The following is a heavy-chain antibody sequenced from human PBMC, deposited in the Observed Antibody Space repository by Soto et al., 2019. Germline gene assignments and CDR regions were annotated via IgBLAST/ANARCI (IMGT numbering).Heavy chain of an antibody. J-gene: IGHJ4*02. D-gene: IGHD6-13*01. CDR2: ISGSGGST. Sequence: GGSLRLSCAASGFTFSSYAMSWVRQAPGKGLEWVSAISGSGGSTYYADSVKGRFTISRDNSKNTLYLQMNSLRAEDTAVYYCAKVLRSRKQQLENYFDYWGQGTLVTVSS. CDR1: GFTFSSYA. V-gene: IGHV3-23*01. CDR3: AKVLRSRKQQLENYFDY.